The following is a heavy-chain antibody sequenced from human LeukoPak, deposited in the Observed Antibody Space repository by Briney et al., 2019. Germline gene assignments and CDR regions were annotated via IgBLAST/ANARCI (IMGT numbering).Heavy chain of an antibody. J-gene: IGHJ2*01. CDR3: AIGTVRATTNGWYFDL. CDR2: IFPILGIA. Sequence: SVKVSCKASGGTFSSYAISWVRQAPGQGLEWMGRIFPILGIANYAQKFQGRVTITADKSTSTAYMELSSLRSEDTAVYYCAIGTVRATTNGWYFDLWGRGTLVTVFS. V-gene: IGHV1-69*04. CDR1: GGTFSSYA. D-gene: IGHD1-26*01.